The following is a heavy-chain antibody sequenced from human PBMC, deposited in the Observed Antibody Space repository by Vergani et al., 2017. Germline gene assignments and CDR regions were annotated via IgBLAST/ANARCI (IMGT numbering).Heavy chain of an antibody. CDR1: GGTFSSYA. D-gene: IGHD2-15*01. CDR3: AADLRRYCSGGSCSYYYYMDV. Sequence: QLVQSGAEVKKPGSSVKVSCKASGGTFSSYAISWVRQARGQRLEWIGWIVVGSGNTNYAQKFQERVTITRDMSTSTAYMELSSLRSEDTAVYYCAADLRRYCSGGSCSYYYYMDVWGKGTTVTVSS. J-gene: IGHJ6*03. V-gene: IGHV1-58*02. CDR2: IVVGSGNT.